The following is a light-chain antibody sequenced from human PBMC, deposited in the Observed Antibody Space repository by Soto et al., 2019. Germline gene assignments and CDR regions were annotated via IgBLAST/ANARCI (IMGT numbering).Light chain of an antibody. CDR1: ESISTF. CDR2: AAS. CDR3: QQSFRTPIT. Sequence: DIQMTQSPSSLSASVGARVTITGRASESISTFLNWYQQKPWKAPNLLVYAASGLQSGVPSRFSGSGSGTDFTLTISSLQPEDFATYYCQQSFRTPITFGQGTRLEIK. V-gene: IGKV1-39*01. J-gene: IGKJ5*01.